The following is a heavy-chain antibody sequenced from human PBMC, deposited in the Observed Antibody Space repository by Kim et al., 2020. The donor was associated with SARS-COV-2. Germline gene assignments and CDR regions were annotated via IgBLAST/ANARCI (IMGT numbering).Heavy chain of an antibody. D-gene: IGHD2-15*01. V-gene: IGHV4-34*01. CDR1: GGSFSGYY. CDR2: INHSGST. CDR3: ARGRPRRPLFVVVVAALYGMDV. Sequence: SETLSLTCAVYGGSFSGYYWSWIRQPPGKGLEWIGEINHSGSTNYNPSLKSRVTISVDTSKNQFSLKLSSVTAADTAVYYCARGRPRRPLFVVVVAALYGMDVWGQGTTVTVSS. J-gene: IGHJ6*02.